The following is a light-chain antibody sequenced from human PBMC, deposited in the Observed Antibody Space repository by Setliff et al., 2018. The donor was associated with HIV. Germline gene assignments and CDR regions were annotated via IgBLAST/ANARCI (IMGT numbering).Light chain of an antibody. CDR1: FSSLGMNT. CDR2: ANF. V-gene: IGLV1-44*01. J-gene: IGLJ1*01. CDR3: AAWDDSLNGYV. Sequence: QSVLTQPPSASGTPGQRVTISCSGSFSSLGMNTVNWYQQLPGTAPKLLIFANFQRPSGVPDRFSGSKSGTSASLVISGLQAEDESEYYCAAWDDSLNGYVFGTGTKV.